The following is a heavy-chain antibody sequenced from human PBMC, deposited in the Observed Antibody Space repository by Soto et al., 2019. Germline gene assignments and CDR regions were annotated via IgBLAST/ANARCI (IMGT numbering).Heavy chain of an antibody. J-gene: IGHJ4*02. CDR2: IYYSGST. Sequence: QLQLQESGPGLVKPSETLSLTCTVSGGSISSSSYYWGWIRQPPGKGLEWIGSIYYSGSTYYNPSLKSRVTISVDTSKNQFSLKLSSVTAADTAVYYCARLIIVGATVDYWGQGTLVTVSS. CDR3: ARLIIVGATVDY. CDR1: GGSISSSSYY. V-gene: IGHV4-39*01. D-gene: IGHD1-26*01.